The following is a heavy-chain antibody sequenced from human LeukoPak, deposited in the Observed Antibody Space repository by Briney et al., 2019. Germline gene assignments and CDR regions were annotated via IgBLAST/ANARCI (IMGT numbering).Heavy chain of an antibody. D-gene: IGHD6-13*01. V-gene: IGHV4-59*01. CDR1: GGSITSDF. CDR3: ARVTGNYFDY. J-gene: IGHJ4*02. Sequence: SETLSLTCTASGGSITSDFWSWIRQPPGKGLEWIGYIYHRGSTNYNPSLKSRGTISVDMSRNQFSLRLGSVTAADTAVYYCARVTGNYFDYWGQGALVTVSS. CDR2: IYHRGST.